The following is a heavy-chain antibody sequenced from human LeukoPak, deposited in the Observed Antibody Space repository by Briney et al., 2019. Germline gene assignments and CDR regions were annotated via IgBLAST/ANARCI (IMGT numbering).Heavy chain of an antibody. V-gene: IGHV1-18*01. CDR1: GYTFTSYG. D-gene: IGHD6-19*01. J-gene: IGHJ4*02. CDR3: ALIAVAGPLFDY. Sequence: ASVRVSCKASGYTFTSYGISWVRQAPGQGLEWMGWISAYNGNTNYAQKLQGRVTMTTDTSTSTAYMELRSLRSDDTAAYYCALIAVAGPLFDYWGQGTLVIVSS. CDR2: ISAYNGNT.